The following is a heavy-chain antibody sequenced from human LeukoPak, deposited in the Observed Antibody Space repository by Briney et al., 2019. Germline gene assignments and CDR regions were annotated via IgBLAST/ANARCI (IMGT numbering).Heavy chain of an antibody. CDR2: ISYDGSNK. CDR1: GFTFSSYG. J-gene: IGHJ4*02. V-gene: IGHV3-30*03. CDR3: ARDSGIAAKDY. D-gene: IGHD6-13*01. Sequence: GGSLRLSCAASGFTFSSYGMHWVRQASGKGLEWVAVISYDGSNKYYADSVKGRFTISRDNSKNTLYLQMNSLRAEDTAVYYCARDSGIAAKDYWGQGTLVTVSS.